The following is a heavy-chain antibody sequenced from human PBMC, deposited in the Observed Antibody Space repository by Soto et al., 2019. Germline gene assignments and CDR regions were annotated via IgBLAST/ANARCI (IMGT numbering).Heavy chain of an antibody. V-gene: IGHV3-23*01. D-gene: IGHD3-22*01. CDR2: ISGSGGST. Sequence: PGGSLRLSCAASGFTFSSYAMSWVRQAPGKGLEWVSAISGSGGSTYYADSVKGRFTISRDNSKNTLYLQMNSLRAEDTAVYYCAKSSDYSDGSQGDYWGQGALVTVSS. CDR1: GFTFSSYA. CDR3: AKSSDYSDGSQGDY. J-gene: IGHJ4*02.